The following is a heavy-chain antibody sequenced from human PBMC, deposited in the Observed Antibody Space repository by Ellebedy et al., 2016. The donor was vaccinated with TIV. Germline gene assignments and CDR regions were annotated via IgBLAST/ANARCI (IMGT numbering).Heavy chain of an antibody. J-gene: IGHJ4*02. CDR3: AKDRGY. CDR1: GFTFSSYA. V-gene: IGHV3-30-3*01. CDR2: ISYDGSNK. Sequence: GESLKISXAASGFTFSSYAMHWVRQAPGKGLEWVAVISYDGSNKYYADSVKGRFTISRDNSKNAVYLQMNSLRAEDTAVYFCAKDRGYWGQGTLVTVSS.